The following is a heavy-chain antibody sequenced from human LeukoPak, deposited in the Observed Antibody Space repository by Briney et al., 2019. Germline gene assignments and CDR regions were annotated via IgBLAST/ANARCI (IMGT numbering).Heavy chain of an antibody. CDR2: IYHSGST. CDR1: GGSISSSNW. D-gene: IGHD2-15*01. CDR3: ARTPETICSGGSCYLESFDY. J-gene: IGHJ4*02. Sequence: SETLSLTCAVSGGSISSSNWWSWVRQPPGKGLEWIGEIYHSGSTNYNPSLKSRVTMSVDTSKNQFSLKLSSVTAADTAVYYCARTPETICSGGSCYLESFDYWGQGTLVTVSS. V-gene: IGHV4-4*02.